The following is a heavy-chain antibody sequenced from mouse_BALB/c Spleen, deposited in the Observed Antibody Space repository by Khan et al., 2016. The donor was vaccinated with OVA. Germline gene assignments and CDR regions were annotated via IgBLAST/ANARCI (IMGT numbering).Heavy chain of an antibody. CDR1: GFSLTNYG. J-gene: IGHJ4*01. D-gene: IGHD2-1*01. Sequence: QVQLQQSGPGLVAPSQSLSITGTVSGFSLTNYGVNWVRQPPGEGLEWLGVIWGDGSTNYHSALKSRLSISKDNSKSQVFLKLNSLQTDDTATYYCARFEYYGNFYAMDYWGQGTSVTVSS. CDR3: ARFEYYGNFYAMDY. V-gene: IGHV2-3*01. CDR2: IWGDGST.